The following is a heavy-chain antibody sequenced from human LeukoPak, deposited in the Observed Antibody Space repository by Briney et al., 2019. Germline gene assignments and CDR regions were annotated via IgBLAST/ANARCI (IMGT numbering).Heavy chain of an antibody. J-gene: IGHJ4*02. CDR2: ISGSGGST. D-gene: IGHD2-2*01. CDR3: ARDRVRSVVVPAAPQDY. Sequence: PGGSLRLSCAASGFTFSSYAMSWVRQAPGKGLEWVSAISGSGGSTYYADSVKGRFTISRDNAKNSLYLQMNSLRAADTAVYYCARDRVRSVVVPAAPQDYWGQGTLVTVSS. V-gene: IGHV3-23*01. CDR1: GFTFSSYA.